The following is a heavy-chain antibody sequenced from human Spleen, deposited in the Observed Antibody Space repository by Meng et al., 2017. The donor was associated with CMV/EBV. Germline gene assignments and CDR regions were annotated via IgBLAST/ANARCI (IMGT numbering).Heavy chain of an antibody. CDR3: ARALYSSGWDPFDY. CDR2: MNPNSGNT. Sequence: ASGYTFTSYDINWVRQATGQGLEWMGWMNPNSGNTGYAQKFQGRVTITRNTSISTAYMELSSLRSEDTAVYYCARALYSSGWDPFDYWGQGTLVTVSS. V-gene: IGHV1-8*03. D-gene: IGHD6-19*01. J-gene: IGHJ4*02. CDR1: GYTFTSYD.